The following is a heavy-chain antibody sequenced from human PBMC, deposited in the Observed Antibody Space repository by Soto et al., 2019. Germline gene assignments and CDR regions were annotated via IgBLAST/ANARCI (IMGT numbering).Heavy chain of an antibody. Sequence: SETLSLTCTVSGGSISSGGYYWSWIRQHPGKGLEWIGYIYYSGSTYYNPSLKSRVTISVDTSKNQSSLKLSSVTAADTAVYYCASSYYYDSSGYYLPFDYWGQGTLVTVSS. J-gene: IGHJ4*02. CDR2: IYYSGST. CDR1: GGSISSGGYY. CDR3: ASSYYYDSSGYYLPFDY. V-gene: IGHV4-31*03. D-gene: IGHD3-22*01.